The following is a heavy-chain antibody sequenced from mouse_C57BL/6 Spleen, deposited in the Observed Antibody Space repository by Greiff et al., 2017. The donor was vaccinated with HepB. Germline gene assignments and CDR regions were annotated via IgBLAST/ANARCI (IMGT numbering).Heavy chain of an antibody. J-gene: IGHJ2*01. D-gene: IGHD4-1*01. CDR2: IHPNSGST. CDR3: ARGELARGFFDY. CDR1: GYTFTSYW. V-gene: IGHV1-64*01. Sequence: QVQLQQPGAELVKPGASVKLSCKASGYTFTSYWMHWVKQRPGQGLEWIGMIHPNSGSTNYNEKFKSKATLTVDKSSSTAYMQLSSLTSEDSAVYYCARGELARGFFDYWGQGTTLTVSS.